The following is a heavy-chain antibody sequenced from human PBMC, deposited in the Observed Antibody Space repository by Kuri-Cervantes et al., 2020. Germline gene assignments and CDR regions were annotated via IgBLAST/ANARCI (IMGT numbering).Heavy chain of an antibody. V-gene: IGHV3-23*01. CDR2: ISGSGGST. Sequence: GGSLRLSCAASGFTFSSYAMSWVRQAPGKGLEWVSAISGSGGSTYYADSVKGRFTISRDNAKNSLYLQMNSLRAEDTALYYCAKAKYDSSGYLAYDIWGQGTMVTVSS. CDR1: GFTFSSYA. J-gene: IGHJ3*02. D-gene: IGHD3-22*01. CDR3: AKAKYDSSGYLAYDI.